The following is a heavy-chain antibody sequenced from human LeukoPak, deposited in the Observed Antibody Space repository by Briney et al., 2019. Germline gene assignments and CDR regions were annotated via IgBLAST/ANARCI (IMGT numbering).Heavy chain of an antibody. J-gene: IGHJ4*02. CDR3: AKSRSGGFYYDSSGPLDY. V-gene: IGHV3-23*01. D-gene: IGHD3-22*01. Sequence: GGSLRLSCAASGFTFSSYAMSWVRQAPGKGLEWVSAISGSGGSTYYADSVKGRFTISRDNSKNTLYLQMNSLRAEDTAVYYCAKSRSGGFYYDSSGPLDYSGQGTLVTVSS. CDR1: GFTFSSYA. CDR2: ISGSGGST.